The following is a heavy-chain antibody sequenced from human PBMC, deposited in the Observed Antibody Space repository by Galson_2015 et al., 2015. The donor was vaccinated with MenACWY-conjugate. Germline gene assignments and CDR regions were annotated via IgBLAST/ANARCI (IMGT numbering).Heavy chain of an antibody. J-gene: IGHJ1*01. CDR3: ARIRYVPGTRHAEYFLH. D-gene: IGHD1-1*01. Sequence: PALVKPTQTLTLTCTFSGFSLSTSGMCVSWIRQSPGKALEWLARIDWDDDKYYSTSLKTRLTISKDTSKNQVVLTMTNMDPVDTATYYCARIRYVPGTRHAEYFLHWGQGTLVTVSS. CDR2: IDWDDDK. V-gene: IGHV2-70*11. CDR1: GFSLSTSGMC.